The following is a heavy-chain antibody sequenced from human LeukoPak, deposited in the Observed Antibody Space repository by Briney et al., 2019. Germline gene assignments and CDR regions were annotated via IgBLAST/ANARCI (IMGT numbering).Heavy chain of an antibody. Sequence: GGSLRLSCAASGFTFSSYWMSWVRQAPGKGLEWVANIRQDGSEKYYADSVKGRFTISRDNAKNSLYLQMNSLRAEDTAVYYCARHKITMVRGVMDYWGQGTLVTVSS. CDR3: ARHKITMVRGVMDY. CDR1: GFTFSSYW. V-gene: IGHV3-7*01. D-gene: IGHD3-10*01. CDR2: IRQDGSEK. J-gene: IGHJ4*02.